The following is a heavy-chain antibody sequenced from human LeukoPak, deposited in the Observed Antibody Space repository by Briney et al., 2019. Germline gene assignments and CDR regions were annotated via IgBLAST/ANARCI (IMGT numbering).Heavy chain of an antibody. CDR1: GYTFTSYG. J-gene: IGHJ4*02. V-gene: IGHV1-18*01. D-gene: IGHD3-9*01. CDR3: ARVQRFRGTSYYDILTGYSSRHGYYFDY. CDR2: ISAYNGNT. Sequence: ASVKVSCKASGYTFTSYGISWVRQAPGQGLEWMGWISAYNGNTNYAQKLQGRVTMTTDTSTSTAYMELRSLRSDDTAVYYCARVQRFRGTSYYDILTGYSSRHGYYFDYWGQGTLVTVSS.